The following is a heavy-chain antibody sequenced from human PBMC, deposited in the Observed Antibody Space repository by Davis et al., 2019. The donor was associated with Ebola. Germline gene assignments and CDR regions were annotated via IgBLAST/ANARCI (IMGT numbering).Heavy chain of an antibody. Sequence: GESLKISCAASGFPFSSYWMSWVRQAPGKGLEWVGRIKSKTDGGTTDYAAPVKGRFTISRDDSKNTLYLQMNSLKTEDTAVYYCTVTTVTTGSDYWGQGTLVTVSS. D-gene: IGHD4-11*01. CDR1: GFPFSSYW. CDR3: TVTTVTTGSDY. J-gene: IGHJ4*02. CDR2: IKSKTDGGTT. V-gene: IGHV3-15*01.